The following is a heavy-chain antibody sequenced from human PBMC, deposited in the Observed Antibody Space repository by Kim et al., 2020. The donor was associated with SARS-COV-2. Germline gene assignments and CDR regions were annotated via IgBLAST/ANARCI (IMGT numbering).Heavy chain of an antibody. CDR2: ISSSSSYI. V-gene: IGHV3-21*01. CDR3: ASSTVPRKLRYFEVEDYFDY. Sequence: GGSLRLSCAASGFTFSSYSMNWVRQAPGKGLEWVSSISSSSSYIYYADSVKGRFTISRDNAKNSLYLQMNSLRAEDTAVYYCASSTVPRKLRYFEVEDYFDYWGQGTLVTVSS. CDR1: GFTFSSYS. D-gene: IGHD3-9*01. J-gene: IGHJ4*02.